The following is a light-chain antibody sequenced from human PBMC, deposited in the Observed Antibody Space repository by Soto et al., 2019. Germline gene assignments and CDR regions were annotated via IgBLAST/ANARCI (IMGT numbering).Light chain of an antibody. CDR3: AAWDDSLNGRV. CDR1: SSNIGNNA. CDR2: YDD. V-gene: IGLV1-36*01. Sequence: QSVLTQPPSMSEAPRQRVTISCSGSSSNIGNNAVNWYQQLPGKAPKLLIYYDDLLPSGVSDRFSGSKSGTSASLAISGLQSEDEADYYCAAWDDSLNGRVFGGGTKVTVL. J-gene: IGLJ3*02.